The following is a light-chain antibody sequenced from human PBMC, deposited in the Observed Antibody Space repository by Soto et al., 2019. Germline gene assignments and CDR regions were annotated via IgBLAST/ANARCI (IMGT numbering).Light chain of an antibody. J-gene: IGKJ1*01. CDR3: QQYGSSPRT. CDR1: QSVSSSY. CDR2: GAS. Sequence: EIVLTQSPGTLSLSPGERATLSCRASQSVSSSYLAWYQQKPGQAPRLLIYGASSRATGIPDRFSGSESGTVYTLTNSRLEPEDFAVYFCQQYGSSPRTFCEGTKVEIK. V-gene: IGKV3-20*01.